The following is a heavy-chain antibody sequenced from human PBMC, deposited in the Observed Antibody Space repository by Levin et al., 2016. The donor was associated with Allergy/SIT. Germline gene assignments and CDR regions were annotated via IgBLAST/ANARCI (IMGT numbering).Heavy chain of an antibody. CDR2: ISYDGSNK. D-gene: IGHD2-15*01. CDR1: GFTFSSYA. V-gene: IGHV3-30-3*01. CDR3: ARGGTIDY. J-gene: IGHJ4*02. Sequence: GESLKISCAASGFTFSSYAMHWVRQAPGKGLEWVAVISYDGSNKYYADSVKGRFTISRDNSKNTLYLQMNSLRAEDTAVYYCARGGTIDYWGQGTLVTVSS.